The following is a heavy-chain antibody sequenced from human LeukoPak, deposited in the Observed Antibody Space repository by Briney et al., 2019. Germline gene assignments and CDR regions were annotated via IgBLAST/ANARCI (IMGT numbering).Heavy chain of an antibody. J-gene: IGHJ4*02. V-gene: IGHV5-51*01. CDR2: IYPGDSDT. Sequence: GESLKISCKGSGSIFTSYWVGWVRQMPGKGLEWMGIIYPGDSDTRYSPSFQGQVTISADKSISTAYLQWSSLKASDTAMYYCARRKDSYGYPTFDYWGQGTLVTVSS. CDR1: GSIFTSYW. CDR3: ARRKDSYGYPTFDY. D-gene: IGHD5-18*01.